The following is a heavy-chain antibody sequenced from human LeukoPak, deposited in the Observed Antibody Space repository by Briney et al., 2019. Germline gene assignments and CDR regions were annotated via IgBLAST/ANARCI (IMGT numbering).Heavy chain of an antibody. J-gene: IGHJ4*02. Sequence: ASVKVSCKASGYTFIGYYMHWVRQSPGQGLEWMGRINPNSGGTNYAQKFQGRVTMTRDTSISTAYMELSRLRSDDTAVYYCAKAAGATIPLDYWGQGTLVTVSS. CDR2: INPNSGGT. D-gene: IGHD1-26*01. CDR3: AKAAGATIPLDY. V-gene: IGHV1-2*06. CDR1: GYTFIGYY.